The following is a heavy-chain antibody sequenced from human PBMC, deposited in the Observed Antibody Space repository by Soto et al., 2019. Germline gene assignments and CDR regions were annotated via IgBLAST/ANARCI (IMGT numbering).Heavy chain of an antibody. D-gene: IGHD2-15*01. J-gene: IGHJ3*01. CDR1: GFTFSAYH. V-gene: IGHV3-21*01. Sequence: EVQLVESGGGLVMPGGSLRLSCAASGFTFSAYHMNWVRQAPGKGLEWVSSINPTSRHIYYADSLRCRFTIYRDDYKKSVSLQMHSLRTADAALYYCARGYCRGGGCSLRRDAFDVWGQGTMVNVSS. CDR2: INPTSRHI. CDR3: ARGYCRGGGCSLRRDAFDV.